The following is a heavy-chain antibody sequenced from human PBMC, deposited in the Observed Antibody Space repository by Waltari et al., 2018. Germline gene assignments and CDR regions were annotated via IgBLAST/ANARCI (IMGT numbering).Heavy chain of an antibody. CDR3: ATTGAPGIAAAGTGY. J-gene: IGHJ4*02. CDR2: IYYSGST. Sequence: QLQLQESGPGLVKPSETLSLTCTVSGGSISSSSYYWGWIRQPPGKGLELIGSIYYSGSTYYNPSLKSRVTISVDTSKNQFSLKLSSVTAADTAVYYCATTGAPGIAAAGTGYWGQGTLVTVSS. CDR1: GGSISSSSYY. D-gene: IGHD6-13*01. V-gene: IGHV4-39*07.